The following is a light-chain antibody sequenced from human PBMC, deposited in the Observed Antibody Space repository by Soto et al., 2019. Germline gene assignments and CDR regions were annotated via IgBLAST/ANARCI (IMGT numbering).Light chain of an antibody. Sequence: SYELTQPPSVSVAPGETARITCGGNNIGSESVHWYQQKPGQAPVLVIYYDSARPSGIPERFSGSNSGNTATLTICRVEAGDEADYFCQVWDGTSDQQVFGGGTKVTVL. CDR3: QVWDGTSDQQV. J-gene: IGLJ3*02. V-gene: IGLV3-21*04. CDR2: YDS. CDR1: NIGSES.